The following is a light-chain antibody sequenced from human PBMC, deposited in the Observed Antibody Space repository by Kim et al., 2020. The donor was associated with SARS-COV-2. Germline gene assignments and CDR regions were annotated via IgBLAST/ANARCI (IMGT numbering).Light chain of an antibody. Sequence: LVLTQSPSASASLGASVKLTCTLSSGHSSYAIAWHQQQPEKGPRYLMKLNSDGSHSKGDGIPDRFSGSSSGAERYLTIPSLQSEDEADYYCQTWGTGTVVFGGGTQLTVL. J-gene: IGLJ2*01. V-gene: IGLV4-69*01. CDR1: SGHSSYA. CDR2: LNSDGSH. CDR3: QTWGTGTVV.